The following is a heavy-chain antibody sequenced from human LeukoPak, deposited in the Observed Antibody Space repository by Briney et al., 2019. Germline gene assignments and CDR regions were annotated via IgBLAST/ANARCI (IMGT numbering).Heavy chain of an antibody. D-gene: IGHD3-16*01. J-gene: IGHJ4*02. CDR2: IYYSGST. V-gene: IGHV4-39*01. CDR3: ARHYWGSTYYFDY. Sequence: SETLSLTCTVSGGSISSSSYYWGWIRQPPGRGLEWIGSIYYSGSTYYNPSLKSRVTISVDTSKNQFSLKLSSVTAADTAVYYCARHYWGSTYYFDYWGQGTLVTVSS. CDR1: GGSISSSSYY.